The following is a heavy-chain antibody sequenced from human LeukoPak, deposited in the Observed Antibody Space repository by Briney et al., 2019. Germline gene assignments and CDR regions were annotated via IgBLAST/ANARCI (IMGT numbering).Heavy chain of an antibody. J-gene: IGHJ4*02. CDR3: ARILLCSGGSCPSVGVDY. V-gene: IGHV1-2*06. CDR2: INPNSGGT. Sequence: ASVKVFCKASGYTFTGYYMHWVRQAPGQGLEWMGRINPNSGGTNYAQKFQGRGTMTRDTAISTAYMELSRLRSDDTAVYYCARILLCSGGSCPSVGVDYWGQGTLVTVSS. CDR1: GYTFTGYY. D-gene: IGHD2-15*01.